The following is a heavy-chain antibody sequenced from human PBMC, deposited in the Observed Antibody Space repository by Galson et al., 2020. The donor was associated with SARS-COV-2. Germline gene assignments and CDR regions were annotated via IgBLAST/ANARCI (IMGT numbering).Heavy chain of an antibody. J-gene: IGHJ6*03. CDR3: ARDPETTVTDYYYYYYMDV. Sequence: ASVKVSCKASGYTFTSYGISWVRQAPGQGLEWMGWISAYNGNTNYAQKLQGRVTMTTDTSTSTAYMELRSLRSDGTAVYYCARDPETTVTDYYYYYYMDVWGKGTTVTVSS. D-gene: IGHD4-17*01. CDR1: GYTFTSYG. V-gene: IGHV1-18*01. CDR2: ISAYNGNT.